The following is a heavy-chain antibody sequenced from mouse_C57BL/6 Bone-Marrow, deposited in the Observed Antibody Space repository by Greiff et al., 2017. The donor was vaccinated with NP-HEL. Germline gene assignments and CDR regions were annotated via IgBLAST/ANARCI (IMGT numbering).Heavy chain of an antibody. Sequence: EVKLQESGPGLVKPSQSLSLTCSVTGYSITSGYYWNWIRQFPGNKLEWMGYISYDGSNNYNPSLKNRISITRDTSKNQFFLKLNSVTTEDTATYYCARYANYYGSSYGTMDYWGQGTSVTVSS. D-gene: IGHD1-1*01. CDR3: ARYANYYGSSYGTMDY. V-gene: IGHV3-6*01. CDR1: GYSITSGYY. CDR2: ISYDGSN. J-gene: IGHJ4*01.